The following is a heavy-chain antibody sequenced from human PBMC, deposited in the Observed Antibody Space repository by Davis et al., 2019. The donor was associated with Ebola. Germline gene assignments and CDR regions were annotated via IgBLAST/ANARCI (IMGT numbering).Heavy chain of an antibody. CDR3: ARELGDIVVVPAAMEFDP. V-gene: IGHV3-21*01. CDR1: GFTFSSYS. CDR2: ISSSSSYI. Sequence: GGSLRLSCAASGFTFSSYSMNWVRQAPGKGLEWVSSISSSSSYIYYADSVKGRFTISRDNAKNSLYLQMNSLRAEDTAVYYCARELGDIVVVPAAMEFDPWGQGTLVTVSS. J-gene: IGHJ5*02. D-gene: IGHD2-2*01.